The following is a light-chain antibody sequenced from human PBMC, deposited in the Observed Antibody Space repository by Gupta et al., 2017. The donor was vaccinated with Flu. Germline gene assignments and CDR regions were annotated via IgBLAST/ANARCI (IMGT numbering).Light chain of an antibody. CDR3: QSYEV. Sequence: SQGKTVTISCTRSSGSIGLNYVHWYQQRPGTSPTSLIYEDNQRPSGVPDRFSGSIDRSSNSASLTNSGLKTEDEADYYCQSYEVFGGGTTLTVL. J-gene: IGLJ2*01. CDR2: EDN. V-gene: IGLV6-57*01. CDR1: SGSIGLNY.